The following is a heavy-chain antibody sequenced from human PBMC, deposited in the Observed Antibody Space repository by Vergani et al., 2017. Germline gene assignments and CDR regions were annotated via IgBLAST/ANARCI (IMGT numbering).Heavy chain of an antibody. V-gene: IGHV3-23*01. CDR2: INGRGSNS. CDR1: GLTFRGYT. D-gene: IGHD5/OR15-5a*01. J-gene: IGHJ6*02. CDR3: ARDPVYDPFGEIPHYGLNV. Sequence: DVQLLESGGGQVQPGGSLRLSCVASGLTFRGYTMTGVRQIPGKAPEWVSAINGRGSNSYYADSVKGRFTISRDDSRGEVYLQMNSLRADDTAVYFCARDPVYDPFGEIPHYGLNVWGRGTTVTVS.